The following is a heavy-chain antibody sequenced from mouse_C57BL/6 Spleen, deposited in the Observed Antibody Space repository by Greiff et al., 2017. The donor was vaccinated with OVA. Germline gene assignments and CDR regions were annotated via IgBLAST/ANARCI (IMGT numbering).Heavy chain of an antibody. CDR2: IYPGSGNT. D-gene: IGHD2-2*01. J-gene: IGHJ2*01. CDR3: ARDVLYGYDG. CDR1: GYSFTSYY. V-gene: IGHV1-66*01. Sequence: QVQLQQSGPELVKPGASVKISCKASGYSFTSYYIHWVKQRPGQGLEWIGWIYPGSGNTKYNEKFKGKATLTADTSSSTAYMQLSSLTSEDSAVYYCARDVLYGYDGWGQGTTLTVSS.